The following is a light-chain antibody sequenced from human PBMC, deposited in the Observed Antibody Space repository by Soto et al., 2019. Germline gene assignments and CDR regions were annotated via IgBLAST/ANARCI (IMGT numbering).Light chain of an antibody. CDR2: GAS. CDR3: QQYNNWPPLT. CDR1: QSVSSN. J-gene: IGKJ4*01. V-gene: IGKV3-15*01. Sequence: EIVMTQSPATLSVSPGERVTLSCRASQSVSSNLGWYQQKPGQAPRLLIYGASTRATGIPARFSGSGSGTEFTLTISSLQSEDFAVYYCQQYNNWPPLTFGGGTKVEIK.